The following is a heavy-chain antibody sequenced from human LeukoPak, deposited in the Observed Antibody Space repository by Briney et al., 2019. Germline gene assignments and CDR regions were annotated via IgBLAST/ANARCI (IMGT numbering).Heavy chain of an antibody. CDR1: GGSFSGYY. V-gene: IGHV4-34*01. CDR3: ARSASRRYCTNGVCLDY. CDR2: INHSGST. J-gene: IGHJ4*02. Sequence: SETLSLTCAVYGGSFSGYYWSWIRQPPGKGLEWIGEINHSGSTNSNPSLKSRVTISVDTSKNQFSLNLSSVTAADTAVYYCARSASRRYCTNGVCLDYWGQGTLVTVSS. D-gene: IGHD2-8*01.